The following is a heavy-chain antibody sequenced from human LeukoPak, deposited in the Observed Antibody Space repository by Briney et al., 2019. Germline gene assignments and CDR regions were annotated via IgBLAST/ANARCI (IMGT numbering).Heavy chain of an antibody. CDR2: IYTSGST. Sequence: PSETLSLTCTVSGGSISSYYWSWIRQPAGKGLEWIGRIYTSGSTNYNPSLKSRVTMSVDTSKNQFSLKLSSVTAADTAVYYCASRIITMVRGVIAGDWFDPWGQGTLVTVSS. V-gene: IGHV4-4*07. CDR1: GGSISSYY. D-gene: IGHD3-10*01. CDR3: ASRIITMVRGVIAGDWFDP. J-gene: IGHJ5*02.